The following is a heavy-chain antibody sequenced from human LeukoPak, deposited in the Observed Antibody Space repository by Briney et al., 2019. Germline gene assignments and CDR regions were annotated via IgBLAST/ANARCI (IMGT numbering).Heavy chain of an antibody. CDR3: ARGVRSSSEWFDP. CDR1: GGTFSSYA. D-gene: IGHD6-6*01. Sequence: SVKVSCKASGGTFSSYAISWVRQAPGQGLEWMGGIIPIFGTANYAQKFQGRVTITADKSTSTAYMELSSLRSEDTAVYYCARGVRSSSEWFDPWGQGTLVTVSS. CDR2: IIPIFGTA. J-gene: IGHJ5*02. V-gene: IGHV1-69*06.